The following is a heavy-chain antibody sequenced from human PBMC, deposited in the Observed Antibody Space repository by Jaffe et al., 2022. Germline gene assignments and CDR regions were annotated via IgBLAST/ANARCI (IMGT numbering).Heavy chain of an antibody. V-gene: IGHV4-59*01. CDR3: ARSKGYCSSTSCNVGVFFDY. Sequence: QVQLQESGPGLVKPSETLSLTCTVSGGSISSYYWSWIRQPPGKGLEWIGYIYYSGSTNYNPSLKSRVTISVDTSKNQFSLKLSSVTAADTAVYYCARSKGYCSSTSCNVGVFFDYWGQGTLVTVSS. D-gene: IGHD2-2*01. CDR1: GGSISSYY. J-gene: IGHJ4*02. CDR2: IYYSGST.